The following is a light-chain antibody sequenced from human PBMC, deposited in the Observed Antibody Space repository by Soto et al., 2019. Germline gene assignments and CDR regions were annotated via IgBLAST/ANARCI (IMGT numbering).Light chain of an antibody. J-gene: IGKJ1*01. CDR2: DAS. Sequence: EIVLTQSPATLSLSPGERAILSCRASQSVSTYLAWYQQKPGQAPRLLIYDASNRATDIPARFSGSGSGTDFTLTISSLQPEDFAVYYCQQRGNWPRTFGRGTKVDIK. V-gene: IGKV3-11*01. CDR1: QSVSTY. CDR3: QQRGNWPRT.